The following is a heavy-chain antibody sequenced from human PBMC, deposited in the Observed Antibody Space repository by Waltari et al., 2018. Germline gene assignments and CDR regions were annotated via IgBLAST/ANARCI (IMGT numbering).Heavy chain of an antibody. CDR3: ARNYYYDSSGYYRF. J-gene: IGHJ4*02. CDR1: GGSFSGYY. CDR2: INHSGST. Sequence: QVQLQQWGAGLLKPSETLSLTRAVYGGSFSGYYWSWIRQPPGKGLEWMGEINHSGSTNYNPSLKSRVTISVDTSKNQFSLKLSSVTAADTAVYYCARNYYYDSSGYYRFWGQGTLVTVSS. D-gene: IGHD3-22*01. V-gene: IGHV4-34*01.